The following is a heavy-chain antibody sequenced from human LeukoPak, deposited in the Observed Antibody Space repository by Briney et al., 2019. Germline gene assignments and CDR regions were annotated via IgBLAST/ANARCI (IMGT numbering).Heavy chain of an antibody. CDR2: INPDSGGT. D-gene: IGHD3-3*01. V-gene: IGHV1-2*06. CDR3: ARVYHDFWSDFDY. CDR1: GYTFTGYY. J-gene: IGHJ4*02. Sequence: ASVKVSCKASGYTFTGYYMHWVRQAPGQGLEWMGRINPDSGGTNYAQKFQGRVTMTRDTSISTAYMELSRLRSDDTAVYYCARVYHDFWSDFDYWGQGTLVTVSS.